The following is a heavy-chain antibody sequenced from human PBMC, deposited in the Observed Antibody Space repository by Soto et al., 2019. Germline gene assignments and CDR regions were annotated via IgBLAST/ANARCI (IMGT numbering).Heavy chain of an antibody. V-gene: IGHV4-59*01. CDR2: IYYSGST. CDR1: GGSISGYY. Sequence: SETLSLTCTVSGGSISGYYWSWIRQPPGKGLECIGYIYYSGSTNYNPSLKSRVTISVDTSKNQFSLKLSSVTAADTAVYYCARTVVVPAAIPSSNYYYYYGMDVWGHGTTVTVSS. D-gene: IGHD2-2*02. CDR3: ARTVVVPAAIPSSNYYYYYGMDV. J-gene: IGHJ6*02.